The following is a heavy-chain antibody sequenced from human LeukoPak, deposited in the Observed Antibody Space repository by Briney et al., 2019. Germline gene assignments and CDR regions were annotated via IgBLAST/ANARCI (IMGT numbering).Heavy chain of an antibody. V-gene: IGHV3-23*01. Sequence: PGGSLRLSCAASGFTFSSYGMSWVRQAPGKGLEWVSAISGSGGSTYYADSVKGRFTISRDNSKNTLYLQMNSLRAEDTAVYYCAKDPSDSDYYYYYYMDVWGKGTTVTISS. D-gene: IGHD2-21*02. CDR2: ISGSGGST. J-gene: IGHJ6*03. CDR1: GFTFSSYG. CDR3: AKDPSDSDYYYYYYMDV.